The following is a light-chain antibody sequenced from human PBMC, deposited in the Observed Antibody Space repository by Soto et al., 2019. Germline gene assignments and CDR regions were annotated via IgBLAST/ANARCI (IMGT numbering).Light chain of an antibody. CDR1: QVISSW. Sequence: DSRLPLTPSTVTASLRHRFITECRASQVISSWLAWYQQKPGKAPKLLIYAASSLQSGVPSWFSGSGSGTDFTLTISSLQPEDFATYYCQQSNCLPLTVGGGTKVEIK. CDR3: QQSNCLPLT. V-gene: IGKV1-12*01. J-gene: IGKJ4*01. CDR2: AAS.